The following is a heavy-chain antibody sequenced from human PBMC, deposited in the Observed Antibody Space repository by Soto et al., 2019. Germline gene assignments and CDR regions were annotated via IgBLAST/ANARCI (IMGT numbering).Heavy chain of an antibody. D-gene: IGHD2-8*02. CDR1: GFTFKDYS. J-gene: IGHJ4*02. CDR3: ARHTWWHFD. CDR2: IKRDGLEK. Sequence: EVQLVESGGDLVRPGGSLRLSCAASGFTFKDYSMTWMRQAPGRGPEWVANIKRDGLEKYYAESVRGRFVISRDDAKKSLYLQLNSLRVEDRAVYYCARHTWWHFDWGQGTLVTVSS. V-gene: IGHV3-7*04.